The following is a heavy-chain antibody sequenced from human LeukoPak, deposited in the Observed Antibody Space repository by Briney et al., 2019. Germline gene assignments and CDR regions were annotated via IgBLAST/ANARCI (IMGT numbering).Heavy chain of an antibody. D-gene: IGHD1-20*01. J-gene: IGHJ4*02. CDR2: IGLASGFT. V-gene: IGHV3-21*05. CDR3: ARDHNWAFDY. CDR1: GFTFSDYS. Sequence: AGGSLRLSCAASGFTFSDYSMNWVRQAPGRGLEWISYIGLASGFTSYADSVKGRFTISSDTATNSLYLHMHSLRAEDTAVYYCARDHNWAFDYWGQGALVTVSS.